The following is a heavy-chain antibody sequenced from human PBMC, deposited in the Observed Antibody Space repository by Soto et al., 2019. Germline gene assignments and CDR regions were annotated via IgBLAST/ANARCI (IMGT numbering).Heavy chain of an antibody. V-gene: IGHV3-33*01. CDR1: GFTFSSYG. Sequence: RLCCAASGFTFSSYGMHWVRQAPGTGRERVAVIWYDGSNKYYADSVKGRFNISRDNSKNTLYLQMNSLRAEDTAVYYCVRDGHCITTSCYGNWFDPWGQGT. D-gene: IGHD2-2*01. CDR2: IWYDGSNK. CDR3: VRDGHCITTSCYGNWFDP. J-gene: IGHJ5*02.